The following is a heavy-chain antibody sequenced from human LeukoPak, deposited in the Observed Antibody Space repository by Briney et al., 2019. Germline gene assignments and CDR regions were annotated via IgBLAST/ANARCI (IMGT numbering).Heavy chain of an antibody. J-gene: IGHJ6*02. CDR2: IYTSGRT. CDR3: ATLRGVEDNMDV. D-gene: IGHD3-10*01. Sequence: SETLSLTCTVPGGSVSSGNYYWSWIRQPAGKGLEWIGRIYTSGRTNYNPSLKSRVTISIDTSKNQFSLKLSSVPAADTAVYYCATLRGVEDNMDVWGQGTTVTVSS. V-gene: IGHV4-61*02. CDR1: GGSVSSGNYY.